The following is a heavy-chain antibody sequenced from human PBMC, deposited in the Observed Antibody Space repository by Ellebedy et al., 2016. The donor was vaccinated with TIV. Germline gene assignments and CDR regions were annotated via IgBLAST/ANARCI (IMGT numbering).Heavy chain of an antibody. CDR1: GGSISRYY. D-gene: IGHD3-10*01. V-gene: IGHV4-59*01. J-gene: IGHJ4*02. CDR3: ARIGGVSFGERPIDY. Sequence: SETLSLTCIVSGGSISRYYWSWIRQPPGWGLEWIGNIYYTGTTNYTPSLQSRVTIYLDTSKSQLSLRLTSVTAAYTAVYYCARIGGVSFGERPIDYWGQGTLVTVSS. CDR2: IYYTGTT.